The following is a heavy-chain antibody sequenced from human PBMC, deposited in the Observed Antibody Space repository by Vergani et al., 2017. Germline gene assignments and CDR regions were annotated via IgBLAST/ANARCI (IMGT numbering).Heavy chain of an antibody. J-gene: IGHJ3*02. V-gene: IGHV4-59*01. D-gene: IGHD2-2*01. Sequence: QVQLQESGPGLVKPSETLSLTCTVSGGSISSYYWSWIRQPPGKGLEWIGYIYYSGSTNYNPSLKSRVTISVDTSKNQFSLKLSSVTAADTAVYYCARAGYCSSTSCYAGAFDIWGQGTMVTVSS. CDR1: GGSISSYY. CDR2: IYYSGST. CDR3: ARAGYCSSTSCYAGAFDI.